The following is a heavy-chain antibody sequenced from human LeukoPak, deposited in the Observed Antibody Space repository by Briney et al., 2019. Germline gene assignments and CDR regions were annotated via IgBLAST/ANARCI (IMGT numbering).Heavy chain of an antibody. CDR1: GFTFSSYA. CDR3: AKDNGDGYNYPLFGY. Sequence: GGSLRLSCAASGFTFSSYAMSWVRQAPGKGLEWVSAISGSGGSTYYADSVKGRFTISRDNSKNTLYLQMNSLRAEDTAVYYCAKDNGDGYNYPLFGYWGQGTLVTVSS. J-gene: IGHJ4*02. D-gene: IGHD5-24*01. V-gene: IGHV3-23*01. CDR2: ISGSGGST.